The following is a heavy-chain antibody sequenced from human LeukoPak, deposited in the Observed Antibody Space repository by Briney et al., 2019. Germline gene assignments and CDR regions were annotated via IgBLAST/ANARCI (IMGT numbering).Heavy chain of an antibody. V-gene: IGHV3-53*01. J-gene: IGHJ3*02. CDR1: GLTVSSNY. CDR3: ARGGDSSGSVLTAFDI. CDR2: INSGSST. D-gene: IGHD3-22*01. Sequence: GGSLRLSCAASGLTVSSNYMSWVRQAPGKGLYWVSVINSGSSTYYADSVKGRFTISRDNSKNTLYLQMNSLRAEDTAVYYCARGGDSSGSVLTAFDIWGQGTMVTVSS.